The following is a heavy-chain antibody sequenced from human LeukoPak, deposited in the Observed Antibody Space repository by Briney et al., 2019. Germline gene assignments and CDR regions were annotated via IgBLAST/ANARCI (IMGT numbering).Heavy chain of an antibody. CDR3: AKDRGTVPKGGSWGMDV. J-gene: IGHJ6*02. V-gene: IGHV3-9*01. D-gene: IGHD3-10*01. Sequence: GRSLRLSCVASGFTFDDFAMHWVRQVPGKGLEWVSGIAWNGGRAAFADSVKGRFNISRDNDKNSLHLQMNSLRPEDTAYYYCAKDRGTVPKGGSWGMDVWGQGTTVTVSS. CDR2: IAWNGGRA. CDR1: GFTFDDFA.